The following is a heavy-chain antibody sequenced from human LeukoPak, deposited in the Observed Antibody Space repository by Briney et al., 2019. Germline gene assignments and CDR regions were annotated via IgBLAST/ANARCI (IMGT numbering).Heavy chain of an antibody. D-gene: IGHD3-9*01. J-gene: IGHJ4*02. CDR2: ISVYNGNT. CDR3: ARDHKYYEILTGPDY. V-gene: IGHV1-18*01. CDR1: GYTFISYV. Sequence: EASVKVSCKASGYTFISYVINWVRQAPGQGLEWMGWISVYNGNTNYAQKLQGRVTMTTDTSTSTAYMELRSLRSDATAVYYCARDHKYYEILTGPDYWGQGTLVTVSS.